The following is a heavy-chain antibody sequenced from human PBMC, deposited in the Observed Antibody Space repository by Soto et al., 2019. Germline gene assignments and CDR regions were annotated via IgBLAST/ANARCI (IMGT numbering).Heavy chain of an antibody. D-gene: IGHD6-19*01. J-gene: IGHJ4*02. Sequence: QITLKESGPTVVKPTQTLTLTCSLSGFSLNTGGVGVGWIRQPPGKALEWLAVIYWDDDKSWNPSLRDRITINRDASDDQVVLTVTNMDPVDTGTYYCARRRGGFGGGWTTPYFDYWGQGTLVTVSS. V-gene: IGHV2-5*02. CDR1: GFSLNTGGVG. CDR2: IYWDDDK. CDR3: ARRRGGFGGGWTTPYFDY.